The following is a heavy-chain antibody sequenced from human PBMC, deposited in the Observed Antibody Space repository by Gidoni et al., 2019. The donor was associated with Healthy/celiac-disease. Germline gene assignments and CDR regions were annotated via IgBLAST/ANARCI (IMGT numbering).Heavy chain of an antibody. J-gene: IGHJ4*02. D-gene: IGHD1-26*01. V-gene: IGHV1-2*02. CDR3: ARDPRRWGDFDY. Sequence: QVQLAQSGAEVKKPGASVKVSCKASGYTFTGYYMHWVRQATGQGLEWMGWINPNSGDTSISTAYMELSRLRSDDTAVYYCARDPRRWGDFDYWGQGTLVTVSS. CDR2: INPNSG. CDR1: GYTFTGYY.